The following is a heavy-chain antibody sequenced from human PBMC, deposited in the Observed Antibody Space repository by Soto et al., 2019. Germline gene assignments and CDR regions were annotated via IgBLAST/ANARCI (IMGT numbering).Heavy chain of an antibody. CDR2: ISAYNGNT. CDR3: ARVRDVSRSHVY. Sequence: GSAVKPCSKASFYTITDSGIRWRRQAPGQRLEWMGWISAYNGNTNYAQKVQGRVTMTTDTSTSTAYMELRSLRSDDTAVYYAARVRDVSRSHVYWG. V-gene: IGHV1-18*04. CDR1: FYTITDSG. D-gene: IGHD2-15*01. J-gene: IGHJ4*01.